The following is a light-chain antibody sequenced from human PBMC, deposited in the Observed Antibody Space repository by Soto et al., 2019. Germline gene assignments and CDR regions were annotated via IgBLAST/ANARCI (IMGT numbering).Light chain of an antibody. J-gene: IGKJ5*01. CDR1: QSVSSNL. Sequence: EIVLTQSPGTLSLSPGESATLSCRASQSVSSNLLAWYQQQPGQAPRLLIYGASSRATGITDRFSGSGSGTDFTLTISRLEPEDFAVYYCQQYGSSPLTFGQGTRLEIK. CDR2: GAS. CDR3: QQYGSSPLT. V-gene: IGKV3-20*01.